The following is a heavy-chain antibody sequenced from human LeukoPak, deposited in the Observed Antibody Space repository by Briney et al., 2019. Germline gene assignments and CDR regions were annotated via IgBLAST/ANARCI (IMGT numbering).Heavy chain of an antibody. CDR3: AKDPTYYYYMDV. Sequence: PGGSLRLSCAASGFTFSSYGMHWVRQAPGKGLEWVAVISYDGSNKYYADSVRGRFTISRDNSKNTLYLQMNSLRAEDTAVYYCAKDPTYYYYMDVWGKGTTVTISS. CDR1: GFTFSSYG. CDR2: ISYDGSNK. J-gene: IGHJ6*03. V-gene: IGHV3-30*18.